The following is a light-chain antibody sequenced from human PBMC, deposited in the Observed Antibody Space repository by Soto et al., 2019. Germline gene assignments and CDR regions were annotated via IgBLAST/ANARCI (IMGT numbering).Light chain of an antibody. V-gene: IGKV3-20*01. J-gene: IGKJ2*01. CDR2: GAS. Sequence: EIVMTKSPDTLSLSPGERATLSCRATQTVSSNYLAWYQQRPGQAPRLLIHGASSRVTGIPDRFSGSGSGTDFTLTISRLEPEDFAVYFCQQYGSSPATFGQGTKLEIK. CDR1: QTVSSNY. CDR3: QQYGSSPAT.